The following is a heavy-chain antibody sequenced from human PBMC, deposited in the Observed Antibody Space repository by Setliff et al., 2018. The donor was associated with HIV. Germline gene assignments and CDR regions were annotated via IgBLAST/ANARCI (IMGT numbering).Heavy chain of an antibody. J-gene: IGHJ5*02. Sequence: GASVKVSCKISGDTFTGHAIAWVRQAPGQGLEWMGGIIPITGTIHFAQKFQGRVTITTDESTSTAYMELSSLRSEDTAVYYCALPYCSGGNCWSSASLPPAGWFDPWGQGTLVTVSS. D-gene: IGHD2-15*01. CDR3: ALPYCSGGNCWSSASLPPAGWFDP. V-gene: IGHV1-69*05. CDR2: IIPITGTI. CDR1: GDTFTGHA.